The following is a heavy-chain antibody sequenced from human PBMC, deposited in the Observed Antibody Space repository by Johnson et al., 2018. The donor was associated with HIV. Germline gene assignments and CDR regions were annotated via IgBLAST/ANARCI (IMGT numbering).Heavy chain of an antibody. J-gene: IGHJ3*02. D-gene: IGHD3-16*01. CDR3: ARAGLGEAFDI. CDR1: GFTFRSYD. V-gene: IGHV3-13*01. CDR2: IGAAGDT. Sequence: VQLVESGGAVVQPGGSLRLSCAASGFTFRSYDMHWVRQATGKGLEWVSAIGAAGDTFYPGSVKGRFTISRDNSKSTLYLQMNSLRTEDTAVYYCARAGLGEAFDIWGQGTMVTVSS.